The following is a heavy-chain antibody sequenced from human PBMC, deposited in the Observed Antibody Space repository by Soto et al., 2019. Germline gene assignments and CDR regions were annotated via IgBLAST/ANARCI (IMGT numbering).Heavy chain of an antibody. D-gene: IGHD3-22*01. CDR2: ISAYNGNT. Sequence: ASVKVSCKASGYTFTSYGISWVRQAPGQGLEWMGWISAYNGNTNYAQKLQGRVTMTTDTSTSTAYMELRSLRSADTAVYYCARALYYYDSSGHHEAFDIWGQGTMVTVSS. J-gene: IGHJ3*02. CDR3: ARALYYYDSSGHHEAFDI. V-gene: IGHV1-18*04. CDR1: GYTFTSYG.